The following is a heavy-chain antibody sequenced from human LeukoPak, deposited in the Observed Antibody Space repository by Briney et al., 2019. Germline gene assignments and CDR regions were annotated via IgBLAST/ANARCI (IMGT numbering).Heavy chain of an antibody. CDR1: GYTFTSYD. D-gene: IGHD5-18*01. CDR3: ARGRYSYGPYYYMDV. CDR2: VTPNSGNT. Sequence: ASVKVSCKASGYTFTSYDINWVRQATGQGLEWMGWVTPNSGNTGYAQKFQGRVTITADKSTSTAYMELSSLRSEDTAVYYCARGRYSYGPYYYMDVWGKGTTVTVSS. V-gene: IGHV1-8*03. J-gene: IGHJ6*03.